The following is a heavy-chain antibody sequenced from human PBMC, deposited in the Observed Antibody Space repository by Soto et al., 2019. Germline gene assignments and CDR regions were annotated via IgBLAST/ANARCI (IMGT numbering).Heavy chain of an antibody. CDR1: GYTFTSYG. Sequence: ASVKVSCKASGYTFTSYGISWVRQAPGQGLEWMGWISAYNGNTNYAQKLQGRVTMTTDTSTSTAYMELRSLRSDDTAVYYCARVGXPYSGYDYSYYYYGMDVWGQGTTVTVSS. CDR2: ISAYNGNT. CDR3: ARVGXPYSGYDYSYYYYGMDV. D-gene: IGHD5-12*01. J-gene: IGHJ6*02. V-gene: IGHV1-18*01.